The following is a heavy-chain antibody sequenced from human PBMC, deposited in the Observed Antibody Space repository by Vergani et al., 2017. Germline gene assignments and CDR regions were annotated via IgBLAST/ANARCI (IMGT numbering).Heavy chain of an antibody. CDR3: ARGGGSYRSPIDY. V-gene: IGHV3-30-3*01. J-gene: IGHJ4*02. CDR1: GFTFSSYA. D-gene: IGHD1-26*01. Sequence: QVQLVESGGGVVQPGRSLRLSCAASGFTFSSYAMHWVRQAPGTGLEWVAVISYDGSNKYYADSVKGQFTISRDNSKNTLYLQMNSLRAEETAVYYCARGGGSYRSPIDYWGQGTVVSVSS. CDR2: ISYDGSNK.